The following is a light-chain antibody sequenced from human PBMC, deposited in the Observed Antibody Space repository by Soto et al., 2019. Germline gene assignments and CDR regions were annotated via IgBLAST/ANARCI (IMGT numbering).Light chain of an antibody. CDR1: QSINNRY. J-gene: IGKJ3*01. V-gene: IGKV3-20*01. CDR3: QQFGSSPGFT. CDR2: AAS. Sequence: EIVLTQSPGTLSLSPGERATLSCRASQSINNRYLAWYQQKPGQAPRLLIYAASSRATGIPDRFSGSGSGTDFTLTIRRLEPEDLAVYYCQQFGSSPGFTFGPGTKVDIK.